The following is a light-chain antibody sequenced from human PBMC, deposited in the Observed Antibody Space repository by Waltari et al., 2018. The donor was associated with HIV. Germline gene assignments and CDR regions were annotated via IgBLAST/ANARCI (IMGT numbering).Light chain of an antibody. J-gene: IGLJ2*01. CDR1: SSDVGGYKS. CDR3: CSYAGSSV. CDR2: DVT. Sequence: QSALTQPRSVSGSPGQSVTISCPGTSSDVGGYKSVSWYQQHPGKAPKLMIYDVTKRPSGVPDRFSGSKSGNTASLTISGLQTEDEADYYCCSYAGSSVFGGGTKLTVL. V-gene: IGLV2-11*01.